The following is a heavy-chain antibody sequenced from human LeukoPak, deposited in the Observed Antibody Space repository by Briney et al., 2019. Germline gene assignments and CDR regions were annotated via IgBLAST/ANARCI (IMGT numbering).Heavy chain of an antibody. J-gene: IGHJ3*02. CDR1: GFTFSSYS. D-gene: IGHD3-3*01. Sequence: GGSLRLSCAASGFTFSSYSMNWVRQAPGKGLEWVSSISSGSSYIYYADSVKGRFTISRDNAKNSLYLQMNSLRAEDTAVYYCARESPSNYDFWSGYYSAFDIWGQGTTVTVSS. CDR3: ARESPSNYDFWSGYYSAFDI. CDR2: ISSGSSYI. V-gene: IGHV3-21*04.